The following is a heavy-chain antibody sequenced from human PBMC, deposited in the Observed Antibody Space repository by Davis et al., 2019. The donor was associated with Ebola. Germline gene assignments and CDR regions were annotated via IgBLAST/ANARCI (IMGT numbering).Heavy chain of an antibody. Sequence: PGGSLRLSCAASGFTFSSYAMHWVRQAPGKGLEWVAALTGSGGSTFYAESVRGRCSISRDNSENTLYLQMDSLTAEDTAVYYCVKEHMALRGYLESWGQGTLVSVSS. V-gene: IGHV3-23*01. CDR1: GFTFSSYA. CDR3: VKEHMALRGYLES. D-gene: IGHD3-22*01. CDR2: LTGSGGST. J-gene: IGHJ5*02.